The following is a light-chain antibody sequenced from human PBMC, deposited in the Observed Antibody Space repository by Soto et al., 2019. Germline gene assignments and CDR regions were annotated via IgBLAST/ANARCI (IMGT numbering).Light chain of an antibody. V-gene: IGKV1-9*01. CDR2: AAS. CDR1: QSISSY. Sequence: RVTIPCRASQSISSYLAWYQQEPGKAPKLLIYAASTLHSGVPSRFSGSGSGTDFTLTISSLQPEDFAAYYCQQHNTYPLTFGGGTKVDIK. CDR3: QQHNTYPLT. J-gene: IGKJ4*01.